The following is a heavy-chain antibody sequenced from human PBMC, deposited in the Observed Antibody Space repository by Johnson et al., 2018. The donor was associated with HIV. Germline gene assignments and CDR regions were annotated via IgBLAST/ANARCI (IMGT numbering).Heavy chain of an antibody. CDR3: ARAGRFTMIQGAFDI. CDR2: ISWNSGSI. J-gene: IGHJ3*02. D-gene: IGHD3-22*01. CDR1: GFTFDDYA. Sequence: VQLVESGGGLVQPGRSLRLSCAASGFTFDDYAMHWVRQAPGKGLEWVSGISWNSGSIGYADSVKGRFTISRDNAKNSLYLQMNSLRAEDTAVYYCARAGRFTMIQGAFDIWGQGTMVTVSS. V-gene: IGHV3-9*01.